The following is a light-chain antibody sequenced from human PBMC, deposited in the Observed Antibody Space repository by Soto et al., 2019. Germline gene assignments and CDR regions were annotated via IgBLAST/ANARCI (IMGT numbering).Light chain of an antibody. V-gene: IGLV2-23*01. J-gene: IGLJ1*01. CDR3: CSYAGSSTFYV. CDR2: EGS. CDR1: SSDVGSYNL. Sequence: YIRTEPASVSGSPGQAITISCTGTSSDVGSYNLVSWYQQHPGKAPKLMIYEGSKRPSGVSNRFSGSKSGNTASLTISGLQAEDEADYYCCSYAGSSTFYVFGTGTKVTV.